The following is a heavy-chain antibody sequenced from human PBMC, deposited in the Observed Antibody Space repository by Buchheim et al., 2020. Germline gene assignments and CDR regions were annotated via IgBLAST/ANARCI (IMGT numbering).Heavy chain of an antibody. CDR3: ARDPIAAADHYYYYYGMDV. V-gene: IGHV1-69*01. Sequence: QVQLVQSGAEVKKPGSSVRVSCKASGGTFYYAISWVRQAPGQGLEWMGGITPISGTANYAQKFQGRLTITADASTSTGYIELSSLRAEDTAVYYCARDPIAAADHYYYYYGMDVWGQGTT. D-gene: IGHD6-13*01. CDR1: GGTFYYA. CDR2: ITPISGTA. J-gene: IGHJ6*02.